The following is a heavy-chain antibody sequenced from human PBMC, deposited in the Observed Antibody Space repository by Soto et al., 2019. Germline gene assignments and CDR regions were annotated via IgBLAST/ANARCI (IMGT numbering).Heavy chain of an antibody. CDR1: GGTFSSYT. D-gene: IGHD1-26*01. CDR2: IIPILGIA. V-gene: IGHV1-69*02. CDR3: ASGIVGATDYYYYGMDV. Sequence: ASVKVSCKASGGTFSSYTISWVRQAPGQGLEWMGRIIPILGIANYAQKFQGRVTITADKSTSTAYMELSSLRSEDTAVYYCASGIVGATDYYYYGMDVWGQGTTVTVSS. J-gene: IGHJ6*02.